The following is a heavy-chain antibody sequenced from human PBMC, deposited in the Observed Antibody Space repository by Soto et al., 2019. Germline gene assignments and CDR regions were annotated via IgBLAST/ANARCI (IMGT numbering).Heavy chain of an antibody. V-gene: IGHV3-23*01. J-gene: IGHJ4*02. CDR2: ISGSGGNT. CDR3: AKAKDPTSATTIRTFEY. D-gene: IGHD6-25*01. Sequence: GGSLRLSCAASAFTFSNYAMSWFRQAPGKGLEWVSTISGSGGNTYFADSVKGRFTISRDNSKYTLDLQMNSLRAEDTAIYYCAKAKDPTSATTIRTFEYWGEGTLV. CDR1: AFTFSNYA.